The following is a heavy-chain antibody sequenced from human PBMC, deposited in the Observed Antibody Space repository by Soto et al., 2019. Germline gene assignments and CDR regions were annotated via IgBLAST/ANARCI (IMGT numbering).Heavy chain of an antibody. V-gene: IGHV3-23*01. CDR1: GFTFSSYG. CDR3: GKGGRTWYGFDS. CDR2: ISDNGVIT. J-gene: IGHJ4*02. Sequence: DVQLLESGGGLAQPGGSLRLSCAGSGFTFSSYGMSWVRQAPGKGLEWVSGISDNGVITNYADSVKGRFTISKDNSRSKGDLPMNRLRVEDTAVYFCGKGGRTWYGFDSWGQGTLVTVSS. D-gene: IGHD6-13*01.